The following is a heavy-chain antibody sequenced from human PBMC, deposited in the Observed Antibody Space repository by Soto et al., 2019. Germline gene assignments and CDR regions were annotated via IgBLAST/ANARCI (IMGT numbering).Heavy chain of an antibody. J-gene: IGHJ2*01. D-gene: IGHD2-15*01. CDR3: ARPSRSTHWDSYFDL. CDR2: IYPGNSDS. Sequence: PGESLKISCKGSGYSFTNYWIGWVRQLPGKGLEWMGIIYPGNSDSRYSPSFQGQVTISADKSISTSYLRWSSLKASDTAMYYCARPSRSTHWDSYFDLWGRGTLVTVSS. V-gene: IGHV5-51*01. CDR1: GYSFTNYW.